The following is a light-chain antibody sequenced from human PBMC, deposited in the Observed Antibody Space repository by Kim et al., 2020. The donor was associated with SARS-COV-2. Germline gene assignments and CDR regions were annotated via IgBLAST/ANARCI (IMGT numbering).Light chain of an antibody. Sequence: ALGRTGRITCQGDSRRSYYATWYQQKPGQAPVLVIYGKNNRPSGIPDRFSGSSSGNTASLTITGAQAEDEADYYCNSRDSSGNHVVFGGGTQLTVL. CDR1: SRRSYY. J-gene: IGLJ2*01. V-gene: IGLV3-19*01. CDR3: NSRDSSGNHVV. CDR2: GKN.